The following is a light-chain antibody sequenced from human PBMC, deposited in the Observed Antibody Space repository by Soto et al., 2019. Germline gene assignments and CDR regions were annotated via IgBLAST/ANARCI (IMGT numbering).Light chain of an antibody. CDR3: QPYNNWPLA. V-gene: IGKV3-15*01. CDR2: DTF. J-gene: IGKJ4*01. Sequence: EVVMTQSPATLSVSPGAGVTLSCRANQGIGDTLAWYQHKPGQAPRLRLYDTFTCATGVPARVSGSRSGPELTLTITSLQSEGFAVYYGQPYNNWPLAFGGGAKVESK. CDR1: QGIGDT.